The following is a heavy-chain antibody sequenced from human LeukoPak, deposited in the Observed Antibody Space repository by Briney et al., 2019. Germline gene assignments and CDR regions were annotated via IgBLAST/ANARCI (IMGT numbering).Heavy chain of an antibody. CDR2: INPNSGGT. Sequence: ASVKVSCKASGYTFTGYYMHWVRQAPGQGLEWMGWINPNSGGTNYAQKFQGRVTMTRDTSISTAYMELSRLRSDDTAVYYCAREGASDYYDSSGYCLYWGQGTLVTVSS. J-gene: IGHJ4*02. D-gene: IGHD3-22*01. V-gene: IGHV1-2*02. CDR3: AREGASDYYDSSGYCLY. CDR1: GYTFTGYY.